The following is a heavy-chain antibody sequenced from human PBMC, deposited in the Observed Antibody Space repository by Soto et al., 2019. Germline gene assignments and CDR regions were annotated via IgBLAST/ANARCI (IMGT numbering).Heavy chain of an antibody. D-gene: IGHD3-16*02. V-gene: IGHV4-4*02. Sequence: TSETLSLTCAVSGGSISSSNWWSWVRQPPGKGLEWIGEIYHSGSTNYNPSLKSRVTISVDKSKNQFSLKLSSVTAADTAVYYCAREYDYVWGSYLSGAFDSWGQGKMVTVSS. J-gene: IGHJ3*02. CDR2: IYHSGST. CDR1: GGSISSSNW. CDR3: AREYDYVWGSYLSGAFDS.